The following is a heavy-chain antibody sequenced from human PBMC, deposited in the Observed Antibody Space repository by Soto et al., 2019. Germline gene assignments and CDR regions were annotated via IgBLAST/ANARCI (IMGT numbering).Heavy chain of an antibody. CDR2: FDPEDGET. D-gene: IGHD5-12*01. CDR1: GYTLTELS. J-gene: IGHJ4*02. V-gene: IGHV1-24*01. CDR3: ATPLMIRGYSGYEYYFDY. Sequence: ASVKVSCKVSGYTLTELSMHWVRQAPGKGLEWMGGFDPEDGETIYAQKFQGRVTMNEDTSTDTAYMEMSSLRSEDTAVYYCATPLMIRGYSGYEYYFDYSGQGTLITFYS.